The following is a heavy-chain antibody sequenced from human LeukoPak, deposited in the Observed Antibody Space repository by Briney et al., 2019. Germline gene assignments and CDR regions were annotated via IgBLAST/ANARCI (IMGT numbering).Heavy chain of an antibody. CDR2: IFGSGGSP. CDR3: GKTTVGYSSGQKPAWPVDY. CDR1: GFTFGSHA. J-gene: IGHJ4*02. D-gene: IGHD5-18*01. V-gene: IGHV3-23*01. Sequence: GGSLRLSCEASGFTFGSHAMYWVRQAPGKGLEWVAGIFGSGGSPHYADSVKGRFTISRDNSRNTVYLQINSLRADDPAVYYCGKTTVGYSSGQKPAWPVDYWGQGTLVTVSS.